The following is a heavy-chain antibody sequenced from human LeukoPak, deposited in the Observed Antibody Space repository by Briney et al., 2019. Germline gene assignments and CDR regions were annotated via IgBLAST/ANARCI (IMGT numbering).Heavy chain of an antibody. CDR2: IIPILGIA. CDR1: GGTFSSYA. CDR3: ARDPEYSSSGDDY. V-gene: IGHV1-69*04. J-gene: IGHJ4*02. Sequence: SVKVSCKASGGTFSSYAISWVRQAPGQGLEWMGRIIPILGIANYAQKFQGRVTITADESTSTAYMELSSLRSEDTAVYYCARDPEYSSSGDDYWGQGTLVTVSS. D-gene: IGHD6-6*01.